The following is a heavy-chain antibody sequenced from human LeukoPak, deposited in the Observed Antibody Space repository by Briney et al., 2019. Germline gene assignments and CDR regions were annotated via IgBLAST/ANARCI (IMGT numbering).Heavy chain of an antibody. Sequence: GGSLRLSCAASGSTFSSYSMNWVRQAPGKGLEWVSSISSSSSYIYYADSVKGRFTISRGNAKNSLYLQMNSLRAEDTAVYYFAREEFSSGWVFDYWGQGTLVTVSS. V-gene: IGHV3-21*01. CDR3: AREEFSSGWVFDY. CDR1: GSTFSSYS. CDR2: ISSSSSYI. D-gene: IGHD3-22*01. J-gene: IGHJ4*02.